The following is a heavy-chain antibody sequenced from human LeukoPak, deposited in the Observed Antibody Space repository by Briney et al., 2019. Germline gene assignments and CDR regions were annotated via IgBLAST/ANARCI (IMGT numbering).Heavy chain of an antibody. CDR1: GFTFSPYW. Sequence: GGSLRLSCAASGFTFSPYWMHWVRQAPGKGLEWVSRINSDGSSTTYADSVKGRFTISRDNAENTLYLQTTSLRAEDTGVYYCARDRNTGRSYENLFVYWGQGTLVTVSS. CDR2: INSDGSST. CDR3: ARDRNTGRSYENLFVY. V-gene: IGHV3-74*03. D-gene: IGHD1-26*01. J-gene: IGHJ4*02.